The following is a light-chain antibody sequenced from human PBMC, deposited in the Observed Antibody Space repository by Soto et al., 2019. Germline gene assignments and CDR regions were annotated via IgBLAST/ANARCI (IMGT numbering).Light chain of an antibody. CDR3: TSYAANNNLV. CDR2: EVN. J-gene: IGLJ3*02. Sequence: QAVVTQPHSASGSPGQSVTISCTGTSSDVGAYNYVSWHQQHPGKAPKLIIYEVNNRPSGVPDRFSGSKSGNTASLTVSRLQAEDEADYYCTSYAANNNLVFGGGTKLTVL. CDR1: SSDVGAYNY. V-gene: IGLV2-8*01.